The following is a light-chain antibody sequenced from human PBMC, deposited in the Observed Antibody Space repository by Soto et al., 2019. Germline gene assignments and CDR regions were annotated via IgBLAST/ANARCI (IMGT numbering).Light chain of an antibody. CDR3: QHYGNWFMLS. CDR1: QSVSDN. J-gene: IGKJ4*01. CDR2: GAY. Sequence: EIVMTQSPAILSVSPGERATLSCRASQSVSDNLAWYQQKPGQTPRLLIYGAYTRATGIPGRFSGSGSGTEFTLTINNLQSEDFAIYYCQHYGNWFMLSFGGGTKVEIK. V-gene: IGKV3-15*01.